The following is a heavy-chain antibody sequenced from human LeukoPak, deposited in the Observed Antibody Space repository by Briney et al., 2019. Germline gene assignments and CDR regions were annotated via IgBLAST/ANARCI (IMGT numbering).Heavy chain of an antibody. CDR1: GFTFSSYG. Sequence: PGRSLRLSCAASGFTFSSYGMHWVRQAPGKGLEWVALIWYDGSNKYYTDSVKGRLTISRDNSKNTLYLQMNSLRAEDTAVYYCATRSQQWLVYYFDYWGQGTLVTVSS. J-gene: IGHJ4*02. V-gene: IGHV3-33*01. D-gene: IGHD6-19*01. CDR2: IWYDGSNK. CDR3: ATRSQQWLVYYFDY.